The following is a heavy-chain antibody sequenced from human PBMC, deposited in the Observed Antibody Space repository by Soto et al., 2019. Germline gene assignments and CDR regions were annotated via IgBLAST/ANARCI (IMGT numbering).Heavy chain of an antibody. Sequence: EVQLVESGGGLVQPGGSLRLSCAASGFTFSDYYMDWVRQAPGKRLEWLGRTRNKPNGYTTEYAASVKGRFTISRNDSKNSLYLKMNTLKIEDTAVYYCARGNRAFDSWGKGPLVPVSS. V-gene: IGHV3-72*01. J-gene: IGHJ4*02. CDR1: GFTFSDYY. CDR2: TRNKPNGYTT. CDR3: ARGNRAFDS.